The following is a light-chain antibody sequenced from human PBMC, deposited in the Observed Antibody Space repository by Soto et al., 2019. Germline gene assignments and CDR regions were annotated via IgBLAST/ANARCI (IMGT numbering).Light chain of an antibody. J-gene: IGKJ1*01. Sequence: EIVLTQSPGTLSLSPGERATLSCRASQSVSSSYLAWYQQKPGQAPRLLIYGASSRATGIPDRFSGSGSGTAFTLTISRLEPEYFAVYYCQQYGSSPRTFGQGTKVEIK. CDR1: QSVSSSY. CDR2: GAS. CDR3: QQYGSSPRT. V-gene: IGKV3-20*01.